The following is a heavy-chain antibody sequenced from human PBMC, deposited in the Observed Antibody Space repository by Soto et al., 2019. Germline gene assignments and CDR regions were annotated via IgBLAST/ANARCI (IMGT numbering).Heavy chain of an antibody. D-gene: IGHD5-12*01. J-gene: IGHJ6*02. CDR2: TYYRSKWYN. CDR3: AREGYSGHYQDVMAF. V-gene: IGHV6-1*01. CDR1: GDSVSSNSAA. Sequence: LSQTLSLTCAISGDSVSSNSAAWNWIRQSPSRGLEWLGRTYYRSKWYNDYAVSVKSRITINPDTSKNQFSLQLNSVTPEDTAVYYCAREGYSGHYQDVMAFWAQGTTVTVSS.